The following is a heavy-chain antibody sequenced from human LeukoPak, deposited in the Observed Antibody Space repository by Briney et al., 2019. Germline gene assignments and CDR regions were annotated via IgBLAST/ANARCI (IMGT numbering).Heavy chain of an antibody. V-gene: IGHV1-46*01. CDR1: GYTFTSYY. CDR2: INPTGGST. J-gene: IGHJ4*02. D-gene: IGHD3-22*01. CDR3: ARPYYYDSSGYYGY. Sequence: ASVKVSCKASGYTFTSYYMHWVRQAPGQGLEWMGLINPTGGSTGYAQKFQGRVTMTRDMSTSTAYMELSSLRSEDTAVYYCARPYYYDSSGYYGYWGQGTLVTVSS.